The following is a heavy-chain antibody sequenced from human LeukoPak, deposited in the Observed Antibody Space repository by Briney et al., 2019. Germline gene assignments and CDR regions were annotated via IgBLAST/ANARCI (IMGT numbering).Heavy chain of an antibody. CDR3: ARSGDYVTNDAFDI. V-gene: IGHV4-4*07. D-gene: IGHD4-17*01. CDR2: IYTSGST. CDR1: GGSISSYY. J-gene: IGHJ3*02. Sequence: PSQTLSLTCTVSGGSISSYYWSWIRQPAGKGLEWIGRIYTSGSTNYNPSLKSRVTMSVDTSKNQFSLKLSSVTAADTAVYYCARSGDYVTNDAFDIWGQGTMVTVSS.